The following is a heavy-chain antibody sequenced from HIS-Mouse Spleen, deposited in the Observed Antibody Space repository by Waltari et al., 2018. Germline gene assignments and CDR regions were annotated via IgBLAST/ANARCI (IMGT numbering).Heavy chain of an antibody. V-gene: IGHV1-8*01. Sequence: QVQLVQSGAEVKKHGASVKVSCKASGYTFTSSDINWVRQATGQGLEWMGWMNPNSGNTGYAQKCQGRVTMTRNTSISTAYMELSSLRSEDTAVYYCARGHDYSNYFDYWGQGTLVTVSS. J-gene: IGHJ4*02. CDR3: ARGHDYSNYFDY. D-gene: IGHD4-4*01. CDR2: MNPNSGNT. CDR1: GYTFTSSD.